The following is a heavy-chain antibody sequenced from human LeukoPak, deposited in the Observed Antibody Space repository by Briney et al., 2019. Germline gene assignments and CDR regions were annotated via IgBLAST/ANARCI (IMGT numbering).Heavy chain of an antibody. Sequence: GGSLRLSCAGSGFTFSRYGFNWVRQAPGKGLEWVSYISSSSSTIYYADSVKGRFTMSRDNAKNAVYMEMNSLRVEDTAVYYCARDRGWDGYGYAFLDYWGHGTLVTVSS. V-gene: IGHV3-48*04. J-gene: IGHJ4*01. CDR3: ARDRGWDGYGYAFLDY. CDR2: ISSSSSTI. D-gene: IGHD5-12*01. CDR1: GFTFSRYG.